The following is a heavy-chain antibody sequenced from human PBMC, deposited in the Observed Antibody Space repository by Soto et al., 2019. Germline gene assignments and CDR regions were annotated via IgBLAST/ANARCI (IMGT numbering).Heavy chain of an antibody. CDR2: ISAYNGNT. CDR1: GYTFTIYG. V-gene: IGHV1-18*01. J-gene: IGHJ4*01. Sequence: ASVKVSCKASGYTFTIYGISWVLQAPGQGLEWMGWISAYNGNTNYAQKLQGRVTMTTDTSTSTAYMELRSLRSDDTAVYYCERDLKLRGSFFFEGLLGTYWG. D-gene: IGHD1-26*01. CDR3: ERDLKLRGSFFFEGLLGTY.